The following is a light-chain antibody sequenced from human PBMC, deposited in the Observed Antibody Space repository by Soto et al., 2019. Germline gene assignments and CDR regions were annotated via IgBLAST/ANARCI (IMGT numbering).Light chain of an antibody. J-gene: IGKJ1*01. V-gene: IGKV1-5*03. Sequence: DIQMTQSPSTLSASVGDRVTITCRASQSISSWLAWYQQKPGKAPKLLIYKASSLERGVPSRFRGSGSGTEFTLTISSLQPDDFATYYCQQYNSYSQTFGQGTKVEIK. CDR1: QSISSW. CDR3: QQYNSYSQT. CDR2: KAS.